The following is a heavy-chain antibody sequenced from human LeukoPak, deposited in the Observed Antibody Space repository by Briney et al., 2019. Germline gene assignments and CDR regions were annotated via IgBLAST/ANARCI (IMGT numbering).Heavy chain of an antibody. D-gene: IGHD2-15*01. CDR1: GYRFTSDW. CDR2: TYPGDSDT. J-gene: IGHJ4*02. CDR3: ARLSGRVVCSAVSCYIDS. V-gene: IGHV5-51*01. Sequence: GESLKISCKGSGYRFTSDWIGWVRQMPGKGLEWMGITYPGDSDTRYSPSFQGQVTISADKSVNTAYLQWSSLKASDTAMYYCARLSGRVVCSAVSCYIDSWGQGTLVTVSS.